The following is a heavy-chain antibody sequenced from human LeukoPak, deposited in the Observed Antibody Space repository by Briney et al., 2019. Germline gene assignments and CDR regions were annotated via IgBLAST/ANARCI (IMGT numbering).Heavy chain of an antibody. CDR3: AKDGDSSGWGYYFDY. V-gene: IGHV3-23*01. D-gene: IGHD6-19*01. CDR1: GFKFSSYW. Sequence: PGGSLRLSCAVSGFKFSSYWMNWVRQAPGKGLEWVSDISGSGGSTYYADSVKGRFTISRDNSKNTLYLQMNSLRAEDTAVYYCAKDGDSSGWGYYFDYWGQGTLVTVSS. J-gene: IGHJ4*02. CDR2: ISGSGGST.